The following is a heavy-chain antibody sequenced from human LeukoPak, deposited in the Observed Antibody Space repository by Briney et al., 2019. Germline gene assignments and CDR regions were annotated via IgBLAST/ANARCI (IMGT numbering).Heavy chain of an antibody. V-gene: IGHV4-59*01. Sequence: SETLSLTCTVSGGPISGYYWSWIRQPPGKGLEWIGYGFYSGSTNYNPSLKSRVAISVDISKSQFSLKVTSVTAADTAVYYCARRTPFYYDSSGYYYFDYWGQGALVTVSS. CDR1: GGPISGYY. J-gene: IGHJ4*02. D-gene: IGHD3-22*01. CDR3: ARRTPFYYDSSGYYYFDY. CDR2: GFYSGST.